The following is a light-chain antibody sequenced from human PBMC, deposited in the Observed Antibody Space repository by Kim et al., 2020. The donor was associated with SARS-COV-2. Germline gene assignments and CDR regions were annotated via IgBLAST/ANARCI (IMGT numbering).Light chain of an antibody. CDR3: HQTYITPQT. CDR2: GAS. J-gene: IGKJ1*01. V-gene: IGKV1-39*01. Sequence: ASVGDRVTLTCRARPTIGNYLGWYRQRPGTAPKSLIYGASNLQSGVPSRFSGSASDTEFTLTINSLQPEDFATYYCHQTYITPQTFCQGTKVDIK. CDR1: PTIGNY.